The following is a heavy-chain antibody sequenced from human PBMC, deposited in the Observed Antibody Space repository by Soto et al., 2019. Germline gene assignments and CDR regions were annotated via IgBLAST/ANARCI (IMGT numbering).Heavy chain of an antibody. J-gene: IGHJ4*02. CDR1: GFIFDDFA. CDR2: ISWNSDSI. Sequence: EAQLVESGGGSVQPGRSLRLSCAGSGFIFDDFAIHWVRQAPGKGLEWVSGISWNSDSIGYADSVKGRFTISRDNAKNSLYLQMNSLRVEDTALYYCTKVGGLYDFWSGPLHFDLWGQGTLVTVSS. D-gene: IGHD3-3*01. V-gene: IGHV3-9*01. CDR3: TKVGGLYDFWSGPLHFDL.